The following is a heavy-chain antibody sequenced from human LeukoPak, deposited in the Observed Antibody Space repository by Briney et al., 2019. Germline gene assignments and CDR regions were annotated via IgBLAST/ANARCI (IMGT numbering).Heavy chain of an antibody. CDR3: ASRRRGISEFYYYGMDV. CDR1: GFTVSSNY. V-gene: IGHV3-66*01. J-gene: IGHJ6*02. CDR2: IYSGGST. Sequence: PGGSLRLSCAASGFTVSSNYMSWVRQAPGKGLEWVSVIYSGGSTYYADSVKGRFTISRDNSKNTLYLQMNSLRAEDTAVYYCASRRRGISEFYYYGMDVWGQGTTVTVSS. D-gene: IGHD1-26*01.